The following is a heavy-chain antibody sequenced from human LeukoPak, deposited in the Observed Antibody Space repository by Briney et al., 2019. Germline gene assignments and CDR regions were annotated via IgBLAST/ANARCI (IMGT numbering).Heavy chain of an antibody. CDR1: RYTFTSYD. CDR3: ARVLAADDGLYNWFDP. D-gene: IGHD6-13*01. V-gene: IGHV1-8*01. J-gene: IGHJ5*02. Sequence: ASVKVSCKASRYTFTSYDINWVRQATGQGLEWMGWMNPNSGNTGYAQKFQGRVTMTRNTSISTAYMELSSLRSEDTAVYYCARVLAADDGLYNWFDPWGQGTLVTVSS. CDR2: MNPNSGNT.